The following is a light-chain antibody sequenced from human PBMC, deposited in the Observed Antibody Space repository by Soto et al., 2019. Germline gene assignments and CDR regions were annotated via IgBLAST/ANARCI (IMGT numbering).Light chain of an antibody. V-gene: IGKV3-15*01. CDR1: ESVSGN. CDR2: GAS. CDR3: QPYNKWPLT. J-gene: IGKJ4*01. Sequence: EIVMTQSPATLSVSPGERATLSCRASESVSGNLAWYQQKPGQAPRLLIYGASTRATGIPARFSGSGSGPEFALTISSLQSEDFAVYYCQPYNKWPLTFGGGTKVEIK.